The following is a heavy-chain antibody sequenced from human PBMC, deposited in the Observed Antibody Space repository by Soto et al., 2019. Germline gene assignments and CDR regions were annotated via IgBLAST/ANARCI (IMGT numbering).Heavy chain of an antibody. CDR2: IYYSGST. CDR1: GGSISSGDYY. CDR3: ARRTRYDYVWGKQYYFDY. V-gene: IGHV4-30-4*01. Sequence: SETLSLSCTVSGGSISSGDYYWSWIRQPPGKGLEWIGYIYYSGSTYYNPSLKSRVTISVDTSKNQFSLKLSSVTAADTAVYYCARRTRYDYVWGKQYYFDYWGQGTLVTVSS. J-gene: IGHJ4*02. D-gene: IGHD3-16*01.